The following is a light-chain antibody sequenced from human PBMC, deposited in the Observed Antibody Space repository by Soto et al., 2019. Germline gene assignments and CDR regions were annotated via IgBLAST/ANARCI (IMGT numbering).Light chain of an antibody. CDR3: QQYGSSLT. CDR1: QSVRSSY. CDR2: GAS. J-gene: IGKJ5*01. V-gene: IGKV3-20*01. Sequence: EIVLTQSPGTLSLSPRERATLSCRASQSVRSSYLAWYQQKPGQAPRLLIYGASGRATGIPDRFSGSGSGGAFTLTISRLEPEDFAVYYWQQYGSSLTFGQGTRLEIK.